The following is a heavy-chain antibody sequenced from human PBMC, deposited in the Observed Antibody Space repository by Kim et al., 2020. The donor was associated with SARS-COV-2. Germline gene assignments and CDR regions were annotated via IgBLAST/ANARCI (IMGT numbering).Heavy chain of an antibody. CDR2: MNPNSGNT. V-gene: IGHV1-8*01. CDR1: GYTFTSYD. J-gene: IGHJ6*02. D-gene: IGHD5-18*01. Sequence: ASVKVSCKASGYTFTSYDINWVRQATGQGLEWMGWMNPNSGNTGYAQKFQGRVTMTRNTSISTAYMELSSLRSEDTAVYYCARGLNGGGYSYGYSMDVWGQGTTVTVSS. CDR3: ARGLNGGGYSYGYSMDV.